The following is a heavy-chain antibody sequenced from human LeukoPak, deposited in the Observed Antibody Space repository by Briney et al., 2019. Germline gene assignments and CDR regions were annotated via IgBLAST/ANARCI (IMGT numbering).Heavy chain of an antibody. CDR2: IDWVDDK. Sequence: SGPALVKPTQTLTLTCTFSGFSLSTSGMCVSWIRQPPGKALEWLARIDWVDDKYYSTSLKTRLTISKDTSKNQVVLTMTNMDPVDTATYYCARILVTSSGGSYDYWGQGTLVTVSS. CDR3: ARILVTSSGGSYDY. V-gene: IGHV2-70*11. CDR1: GFSLSTSGMC. D-gene: IGHD1-26*01. J-gene: IGHJ4*02.